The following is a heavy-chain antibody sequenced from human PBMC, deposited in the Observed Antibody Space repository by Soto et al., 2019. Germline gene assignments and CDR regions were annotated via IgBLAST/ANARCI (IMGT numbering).Heavy chain of an antibody. D-gene: IGHD2-15*01. V-gene: IGHV3-11*01. J-gene: IGHJ6*03. CDR3: ARAATNYYYYMDV. CDR1: GFTFSDYY. Sequence: PGGSLRLSCAASGFTFSDYYMGWIRQAPGKGLEWVSYISSSGSTIYYADSVKGRFTISRDNAKNSLYLQMNSLRAEDTAVYYCARAATNYYYYMDVWGKGTTVTVSS. CDR2: ISSSGSTI.